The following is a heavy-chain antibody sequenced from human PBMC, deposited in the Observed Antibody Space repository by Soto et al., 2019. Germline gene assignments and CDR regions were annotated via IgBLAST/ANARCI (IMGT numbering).Heavy chain of an antibody. CDR2: IDSDGSST. J-gene: IGHJ6*02. V-gene: IGHV3-74*01. CDR3: ARGRPYGMDV. CDR1: GFTFGSYW. Sequence: EVQLVESGGGLVQPGGSLRVSCAASGFTFGSYWMNWVRQDPGKGLVWVSRIDSDGSSTTYADSVKGRFTTSRDNAKDTLYLQMSSLRVEDTAVYYCARGRPYGMDVWGQGTKVTVSS.